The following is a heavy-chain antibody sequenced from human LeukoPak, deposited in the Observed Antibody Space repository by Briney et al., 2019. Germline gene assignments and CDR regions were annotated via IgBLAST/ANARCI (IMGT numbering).Heavy chain of an antibody. Sequence: SETLSLTCNVSGGSMNRNYWSWIRQPPGKGLEWIGYIHYSGSTNYNPSLKSRVTMSVDTSKNQFSLKLSSVTAADTAVYYCARDQYYYGSGSYGLDYWGQGTLVTVSS. D-gene: IGHD3-10*01. CDR3: ARDQYYYGSGSYGLDY. V-gene: IGHV4-59*12. CDR2: IHYSGST. J-gene: IGHJ4*02. CDR1: GGSMNRNY.